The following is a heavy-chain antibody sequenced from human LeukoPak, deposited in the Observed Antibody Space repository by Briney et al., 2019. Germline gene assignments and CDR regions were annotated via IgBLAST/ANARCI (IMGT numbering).Heavy chain of an antibody. CDR3: ARLTEEAPRVTAPYFDY. J-gene: IGHJ4*02. CDR1: GYTFTGYY. V-gene: IGHV1-2*02. CDR2: INPNSGGA. D-gene: IGHD2-21*02. Sequence: ASVKVSCKASGYTFTGYYMHWVRQAPGRGLEWMGWINPNSGGASSAQKFQGRVTMTRDTSLSTAYMELSRLASDDTAIYYCARLTEEAPRVTAPYFDYWGQGTLVTISS.